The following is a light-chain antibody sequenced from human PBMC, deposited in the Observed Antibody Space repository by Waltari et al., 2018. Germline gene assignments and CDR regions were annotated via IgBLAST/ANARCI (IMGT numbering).Light chain of an antibody. CDR3: CSYGGSSWV. Sequence: QSALTQPRSVSGSPGQSVTISCTGTSSDVGGYNYVSWYQHLPGKAPKLIIYDVTKWPSGVPDRFSGSKSGNTASLTISGLLGEGEADYYCCSYGGSSWVFGGGTKLTVL. CDR1: SSDVGGYNY. CDR2: DVT. J-gene: IGLJ3*02. V-gene: IGLV2-11*01.